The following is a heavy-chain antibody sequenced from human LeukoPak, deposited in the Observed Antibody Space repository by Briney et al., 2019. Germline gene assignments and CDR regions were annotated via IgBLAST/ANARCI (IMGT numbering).Heavy chain of an antibody. J-gene: IGHJ4*02. CDR2: ISSSGSTI. CDR1: GFTFSSYE. V-gene: IGHV3-48*03. CDR3: TRDPRHLDS. Sequence: GGSLRLSCAASGFTFSSYEMNWVRQAPGKGLEWGSYISSSGSTIYYADSVKGRFTISRDNAKNSLYLQMSSLRVEDAAVYYCTRDPRHLDSWGQGTLVTVSS. D-gene: IGHD6-6*01.